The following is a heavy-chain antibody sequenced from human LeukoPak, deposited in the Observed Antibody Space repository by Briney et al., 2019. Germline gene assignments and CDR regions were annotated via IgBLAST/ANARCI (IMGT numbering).Heavy chain of an antibody. Sequence: GGSLRLSCAASGFTVSSNYMSWVRQAPGKGLEWVSVIYSGGSTYYADSVKGRFTISRDNSKNTLYLQMNRLRAEDTAVYYCARDRPDYGMDVWGQGATVIVSS. CDR2: IYSGGST. CDR1: GFTVSSNY. J-gene: IGHJ6*02. V-gene: IGHV3-53*01. CDR3: ARDRPDYGMDV.